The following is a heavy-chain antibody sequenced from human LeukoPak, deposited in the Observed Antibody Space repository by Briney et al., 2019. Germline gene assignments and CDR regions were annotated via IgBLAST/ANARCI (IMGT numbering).Heavy chain of an antibody. Sequence: PGGSLRLSCAASGFTFSSYSMNWVRQAPGNRLEWVSSISSSSSYIYYADSVKGRFTISRDNAKNSLYLQMDSLRAEDTAVYYCARAHYYDSSLRYYYYGMDVWGQGTTVTVSS. CDR3: ARAHYYDSSLRYYYYGMDV. D-gene: IGHD3-22*01. V-gene: IGHV3-21*01. J-gene: IGHJ6*02. CDR1: GFTFSSYS. CDR2: ISSSSSYI.